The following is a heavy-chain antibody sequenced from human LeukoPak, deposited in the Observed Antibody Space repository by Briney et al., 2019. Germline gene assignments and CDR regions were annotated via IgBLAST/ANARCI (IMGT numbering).Heavy chain of an antibody. CDR3: ARGDSSGWTPFDY. CDR2: INPNSGGT. CDR1: GYTFTGYY. D-gene: IGHD6-19*01. Sequence: ASVKVSCKASGYTFTGYYMHWVRQAPGQGLQWMGWINPNSGGTIYAQKFQGRVTMTRDTSISTAYMELSRLRSDDTAVYYCARGDSSGWTPFDYWGQGTLVTVSS. V-gene: IGHV1-2*02. J-gene: IGHJ4*02.